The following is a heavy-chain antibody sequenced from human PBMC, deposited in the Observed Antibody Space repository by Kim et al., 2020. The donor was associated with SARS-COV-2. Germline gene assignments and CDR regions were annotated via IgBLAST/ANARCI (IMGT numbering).Heavy chain of an antibody. Sequence: GGSLRLSCAASGFTFSSYGMHWVRQAPGKGLEWVAVISYDGSNKYYADSVKGRFTISRDNSKNTLYLQMNSLRAEDTAVYYCAKGDYYDSSGYTPLIGYWGQGTLVTVSS. CDR3: AKGDYYDSSGYTPLIGY. CDR1: GFTFSSYG. CDR2: ISYDGSNK. V-gene: IGHV3-30*18. J-gene: IGHJ4*02. D-gene: IGHD3-22*01.